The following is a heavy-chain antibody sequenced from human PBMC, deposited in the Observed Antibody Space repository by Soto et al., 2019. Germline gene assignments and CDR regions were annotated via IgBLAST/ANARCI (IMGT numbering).Heavy chain of an antibody. D-gene: IGHD3-10*01. CDR3: ARAVHTMIQGVRFRVDQ. Sequence: QVQLVQSGAEMKKPGASVKVSCEASGSTFTAYYIHWVRQAPGQGLEWMGWINPNGGGTKNAQKFQGRVTMTRDTSINTAYMELTRLTSDDTAVYYCARAVHTMIQGVRFRVDQWGQGTLVTVSS. CDR1: GSTFTAYY. V-gene: IGHV1-2*02. J-gene: IGHJ4*02. CDR2: INPNGGGT.